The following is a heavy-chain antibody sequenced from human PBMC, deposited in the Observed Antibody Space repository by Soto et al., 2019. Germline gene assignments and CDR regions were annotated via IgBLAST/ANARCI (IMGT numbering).Heavy chain of an antibody. V-gene: IGHV3-15*01. CDR3: TTHLMSGSYDSRFEP. CDR1: GFTFTNAW. D-gene: IGHD1-26*01. Sequence: PGGSLILSCAASGFTFTNAWMSWVRQAPGKGLEWVGHIKSKTDGETTDYTPPVKGRFTISRDDSKNTLYLQMNSLKTEDTAVYYCTTHLMSGSYDSRFEPWGQGTLVTVSS. CDR2: IKSKTDGETT. J-gene: IGHJ5*02.